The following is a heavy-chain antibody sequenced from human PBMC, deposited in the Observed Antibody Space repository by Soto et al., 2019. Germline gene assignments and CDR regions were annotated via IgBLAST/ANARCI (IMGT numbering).Heavy chain of an antibody. CDR1: GFTFSSYS. D-gene: IGHD3-22*01. CDR2: ISSSSSYI. CDR3: ARDLSPRVTMIVVLDSGRDRGYYGMDV. J-gene: IGHJ6*02. Sequence: GGSLRLSCAASGFTFSSYSMNWVRQAPGKGLEWVSSISSSSSYIYYADSVKGRFTISRDNAKNSLYLQMNSLRAEDTAVYYCARDLSPRVTMIVVLDSGRDRGYYGMDVWGQGTTVTVSS. V-gene: IGHV3-21*01.